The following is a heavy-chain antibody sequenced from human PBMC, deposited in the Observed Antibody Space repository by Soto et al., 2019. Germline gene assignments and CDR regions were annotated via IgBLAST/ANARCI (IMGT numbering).Heavy chain of an antibody. CDR1: GVTFNRYS. V-gene: IGHV3-21*01. D-gene: IGHD6-13*01. CDR3: ARDLQPNVDD. CDR2: ISSSSSYI. Sequence: VRPLRLSCAAYGVTFNRYSMNWVRQAPGKGLEWVSSISSSSSYIYYADSVKGRFTISRDNAKNSLYLQMNSLRAEDTAVYYCARDLQPNVDDWGQGTLVTISS. J-gene: IGHJ4*02.